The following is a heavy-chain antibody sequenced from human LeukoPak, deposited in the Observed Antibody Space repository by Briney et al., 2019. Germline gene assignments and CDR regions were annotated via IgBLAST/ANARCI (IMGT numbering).Heavy chain of an antibody. CDR2: ISAYNGNT. CDR3: ARDRSRYSGSYCY. CDR1: GYTFTSYA. J-gene: IGHJ4*02. D-gene: IGHD1-26*01. Sequence: ASVKVSCKASGYTFTSYAMNWVRQAPGQGLQWMGWISAYNGNTNYAQKLQGRVTMTTDTSTSTAYMELRSLRSDDTAVYYCARDRSRYSGSYCYWGQGTLVTVSS. V-gene: IGHV1-18*01.